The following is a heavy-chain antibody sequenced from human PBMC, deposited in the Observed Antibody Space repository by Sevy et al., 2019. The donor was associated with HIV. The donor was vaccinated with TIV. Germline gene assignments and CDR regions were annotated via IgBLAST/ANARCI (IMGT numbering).Heavy chain of an antibody. CDR1: GFTVSSNY. CDR3: ARAEGSGSYYYYYYGMDV. J-gene: IGHJ6*02. D-gene: IGHD3-10*01. V-gene: IGHV3-53*01. CDR2: IYSGGST. Sequence: GGSLRLSCAASGFTVSSNYMSWVRQAPGKGLEWVSVIYSGGSTYYADSVKGRFTISRGNTKNTLYLQMNSLRAEDTAVYYCARAEGSGSYYYYYYGMDVWGQGTTVTVSS.